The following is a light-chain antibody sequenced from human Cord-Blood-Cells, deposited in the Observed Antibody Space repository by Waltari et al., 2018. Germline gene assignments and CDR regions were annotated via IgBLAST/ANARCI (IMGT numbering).Light chain of an antibody. J-gene: IGKJ1*01. CDR3: QQSYSTPR. CDR1: QSISSY. Sequence: DIQMTQSPSSLSASLGDRVTITCRASQSISSYLNLYQQKPGKAPKLLIYAASSLQSGVPSRFSGSGSGTDFTLTISSLQPEDFATYYCQQSYSTPRFGQGTKVEIK. CDR2: AAS. V-gene: IGKV1-39*01.